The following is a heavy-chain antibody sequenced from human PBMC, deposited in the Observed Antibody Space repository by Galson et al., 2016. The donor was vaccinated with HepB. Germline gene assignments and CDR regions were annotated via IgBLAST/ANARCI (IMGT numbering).Heavy chain of an antibody. Sequence: QSGAEVKKPGESLKISCKGSGYSFTSYWIGWVRQMPGKGLEWMGIIYPGDSETRYSPSSQGQVTISADKSISTAYLQWSSLKASDTAMYYCARSRTSSWGAEFFQHWGQGTLVTVSS. CDR1: GYSFTSYW. J-gene: IGHJ1*01. V-gene: IGHV5-51*01. CDR2: IYPGDSET. D-gene: IGHD6-13*01. CDR3: ARSRTSSWGAEFFQH.